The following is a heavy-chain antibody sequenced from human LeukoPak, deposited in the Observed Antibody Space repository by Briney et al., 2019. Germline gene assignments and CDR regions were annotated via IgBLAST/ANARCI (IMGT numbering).Heavy chain of an antibody. CDR1: GYTFTGYY. Sequence: GASVTVSCKASGYTFTGYYMHWVRQAPGQGLEWMGWINPNSGGTNYAQKFQGRVTMTRDTSISTAYMELSRLRSDDTAVYYCARDIVVVVAATHFDYWGQGTLVTVSS. CDR3: ARDIVVVVAATHFDY. CDR2: INPNSGGT. V-gene: IGHV1-2*02. D-gene: IGHD2-15*01. J-gene: IGHJ4*02.